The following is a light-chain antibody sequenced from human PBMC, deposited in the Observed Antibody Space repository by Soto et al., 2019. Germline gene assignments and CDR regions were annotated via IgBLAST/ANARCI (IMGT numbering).Light chain of an antibody. J-gene: IGKJ5*01. CDR2: DAS. V-gene: IGKV3D-20*01. Sequence: EIVLTQSPATLSLSPGERATLSCGASQSVSSSYLAWYQQKPGLAPRLLLYDASSRATGIPDRFSGSESGTDFTLTISRLEPEDFAVYYCQQYGSSPTFGRGTRLEIK. CDR1: QSVSSSY. CDR3: QQYGSSPT.